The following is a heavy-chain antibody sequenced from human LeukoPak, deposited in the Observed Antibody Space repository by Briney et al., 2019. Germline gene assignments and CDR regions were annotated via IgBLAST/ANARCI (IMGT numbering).Heavy chain of an antibody. Sequence: GSLRLSCTLSGFTFSTYVMTWVRQAPGKGLEWVAVISYDGSNKYYADSVKGRFTISRDNSKNTLYLQMNSLRAEDTAVYYCAKDYSGYDEGDAFDIWGQGTMVTVSS. V-gene: IGHV3-30*18. D-gene: IGHD5-12*01. CDR3: AKDYSGYDEGDAFDI. J-gene: IGHJ3*02. CDR2: ISYDGSNK. CDR1: GFTFSTYV.